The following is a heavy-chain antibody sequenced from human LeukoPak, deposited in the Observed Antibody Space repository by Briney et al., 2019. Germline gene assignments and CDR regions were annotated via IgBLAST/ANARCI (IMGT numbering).Heavy chain of an antibody. CDR3: ARGSSSWDAYYFDY. CDR2: IYYSGST. J-gene: IGHJ4*02. V-gene: IGHV4-59*01. Sequence: ASETLSLTCTVSGGSISSYYWSWIRQPPGKGLEWIGYIYYSGSTNYNPSLKSRVTISVDTSKNQFSLKLGSVTAADTAVYYCARGSSSWDAYYFDYWGQGTLVTVSS. CDR1: GGSISSYY. D-gene: IGHD6-13*01.